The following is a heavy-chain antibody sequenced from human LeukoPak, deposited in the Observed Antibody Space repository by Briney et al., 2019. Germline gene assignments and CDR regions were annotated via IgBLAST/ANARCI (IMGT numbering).Heavy chain of an antibody. D-gene: IGHD2-21*02. CDR3: AGRGKTYCGAVCSSTES. Sequence: GEAPKTSCWAAGDSFISCWIGWGRRMPGKGREGMGGINRGDSDTRSRPSFQGQVTISADKSLSTSYLQWSSLKASDTAIYYCAGRGKTYCGAVCSSTESWGEGTLVTVSS. CDR2: INRGDSDT. J-gene: IGHJ5*02. V-gene: IGHV5-51*01. CDR1: GDSFISCW.